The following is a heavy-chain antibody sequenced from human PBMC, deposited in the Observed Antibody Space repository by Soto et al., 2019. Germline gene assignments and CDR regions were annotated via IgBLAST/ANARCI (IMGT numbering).Heavy chain of an antibody. CDR2: INPILSMS. V-gene: IGHV1-69*02. CDR1: GDTFSFYS. D-gene: IGHD3-10*01. CDR3: SSSYGSGYRAFDY. Sequence: QVQLVQSGAEVKKPGSSVRVSCKASGDTFSFYSINWVRQAPGLGLGWMGRINPILSMSNYAQRFQGRVTVTADKSTSTAYMELSSVRSEDTAMYYCSSSYGSGYRAFDYWGQGALVTVSS. J-gene: IGHJ4*02.